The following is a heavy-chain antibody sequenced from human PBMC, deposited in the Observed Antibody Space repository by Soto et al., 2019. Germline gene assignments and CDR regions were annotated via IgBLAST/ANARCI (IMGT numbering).Heavy chain of an antibody. Sequence: PSETLSLTCTVSGGSISSSSYYWGWIRQPPGKGLEWIGSIYYSGSTYYNPSLKSRVTISVDTSKNQFSLKLSSVTAEDTAVYYCDRLARELTPFRVVIKPEGWFDPWGQGTLVTVSS. J-gene: IGHJ5*02. V-gene: IGHV4-39*01. CDR3: DRLARELTPFRVVIKPEGWFDP. D-gene: IGHD3-3*01. CDR1: GGSISSSSYY. CDR2: IYYSGST.